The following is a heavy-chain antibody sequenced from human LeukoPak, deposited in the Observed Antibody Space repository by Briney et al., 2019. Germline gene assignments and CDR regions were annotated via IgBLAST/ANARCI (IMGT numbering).Heavy chain of an antibody. CDR2: VGSDGINT. J-gene: IGHJ4*02. CDR1: GFTFSTYG. CDR3: AKGLAAGSQYFDY. V-gene: IGHV3-23*01. Sequence: GGSLRLSCAASGFTFSTYGMSWVRQAPGKGLEWVSAVGSDGINTAYADSVKGRFTISRDNSKNTLYLQLNSLRAEDTAVYYCAKGLAAGSQYFDYWGQGTPVTVSS. D-gene: IGHD6-25*01.